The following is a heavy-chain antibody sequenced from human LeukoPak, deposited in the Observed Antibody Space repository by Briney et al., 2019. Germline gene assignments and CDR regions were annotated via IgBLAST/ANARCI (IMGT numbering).Heavy chain of an antibody. CDR2: ISGSGCST. CDR3: AKDAYYYDSSGQYYYYGMDV. CDR1: GLTFSSYA. V-gene: IGHV3-23*01. D-gene: IGHD3-22*01. J-gene: IGHJ6*02. Sequence: GGSLRLSCAASGLTFSSYAMSWVRQAPGKGLEWVSAISGSGCSTYYADSVKGRFTISRDNSKNTLYLQMNSLRAEDTAVYYCAKDAYYYDSSGQYYYYGMDVWGQGTTVTVSS.